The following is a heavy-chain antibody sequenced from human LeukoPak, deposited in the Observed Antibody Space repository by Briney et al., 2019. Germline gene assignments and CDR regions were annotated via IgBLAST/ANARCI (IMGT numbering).Heavy chain of an antibody. J-gene: IGHJ4*02. CDR1: GGSMNSNSYY. CDR2: FYYTGST. D-gene: IGHD5-18*01. Sequence: SETLSLTCTVSGGSMNSNSYYWGWIRQPPGEGLEWIGSFYYTGSTYYNPSLKSRVTISVDTSKNQFSLKLSSVAAADTAVYYCARGYTAGWIPYDYWGQGTLVTVSS. V-gene: IGHV4-39*01. CDR3: ARGYTAGWIPYDY.